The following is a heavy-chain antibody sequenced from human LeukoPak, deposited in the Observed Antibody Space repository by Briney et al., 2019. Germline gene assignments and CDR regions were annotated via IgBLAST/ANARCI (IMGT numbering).Heavy chain of an antibody. J-gene: IGHJ6*03. CDR3: ARHVLGDDSSGYSYYYYMDV. Sequence: ASVKVSCKASGGTFSSYAISWVRQAPGQGLEWMGRIIPIFGTANYAQKFQGRVTITTDESTSTAYMELGSLRSEDTAVYYCARHVLGDDSSGYSYYYYMDVWGKGTTVTVSS. CDR2: IIPIFGTA. D-gene: IGHD3-22*01. CDR1: GGTFSSYA. V-gene: IGHV1-69*05.